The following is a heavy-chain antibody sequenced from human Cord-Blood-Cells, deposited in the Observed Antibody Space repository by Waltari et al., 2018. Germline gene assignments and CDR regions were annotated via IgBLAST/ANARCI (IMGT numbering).Heavy chain of an antibody. Sequence: EVQLVETGGGLIQPGGSLRLSCAASGFTVSSNYMSWVRQAPGKGLGWVSVIYSGGSTYYADSVKGRFTISRDNSKNTLYLQMNSLRAEDTAVYYCARVDYSNYDAFDIWGQGTMVTVSS. CDR3: ARVDYSNYDAFDI. CDR1: GFTVSSNY. J-gene: IGHJ3*02. D-gene: IGHD4-4*01. CDR2: IYSGGST. V-gene: IGHV3-53*02.